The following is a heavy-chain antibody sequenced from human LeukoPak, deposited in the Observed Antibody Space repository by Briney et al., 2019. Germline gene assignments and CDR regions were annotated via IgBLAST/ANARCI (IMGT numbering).Heavy chain of an antibody. CDR2: MSYSGSA. D-gene: IGHD2-15*01. V-gene: IGHV4-39*07. CDR1: GGSISSNTYY. CDR3: ARGGVVVTALIYY. Sequence: SETLSLTCTVSGGSISSNTYYWGWVRQPPGKGLQWIGSMSYSGSAYYNPSLKSRVTISVDTSKNQFSLKLNSVTAADTAVYYCARGGVVVTALIYYWGPGTLVTVSS. J-gene: IGHJ4*02.